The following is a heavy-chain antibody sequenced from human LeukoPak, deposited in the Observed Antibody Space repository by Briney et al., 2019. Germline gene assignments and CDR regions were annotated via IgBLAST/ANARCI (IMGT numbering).Heavy chain of an antibody. CDR2: IWYDGSNK. Sequence: GGSLRLSCAAPGFNFSSYGIHWVRQAPGKGLEWVAVIWYDGSNKYYADSVKGRFTISRDNSKNTLYLQMNSLRAEDTAVYYCARWAHDYWGQGTLVTVSS. CDR1: GFNFSSYG. V-gene: IGHV3-33*01. CDR3: ARWAHDY. J-gene: IGHJ4*02.